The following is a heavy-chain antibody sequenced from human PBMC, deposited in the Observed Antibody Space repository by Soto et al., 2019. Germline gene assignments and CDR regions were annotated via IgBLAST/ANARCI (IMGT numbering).Heavy chain of an antibody. Sequence: SETLSLTCTVSGGSISSSSYFWGWIRQPPGKGLEWIGYIYHSGSIYYNPSLKSRVTISVDRSKNQFSLKLSSVTAADTAVYYCARVPDDWGQGTLVTVSS. V-gene: IGHV4-30-2*01. CDR3: ARVPDD. CDR1: GGSISSSSYF. CDR2: IYHSGSI. J-gene: IGHJ4*02.